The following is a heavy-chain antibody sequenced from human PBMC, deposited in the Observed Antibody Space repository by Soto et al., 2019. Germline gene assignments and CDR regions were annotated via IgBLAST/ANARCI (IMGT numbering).Heavy chain of an antibody. CDR1: GGSISSGGYY. CDR3: ARSVFP. J-gene: IGHJ5*02. V-gene: IGHV4-31*03. CDR2: IYYSKST. Sequence: SETLSLTCTVSGGSISSGGYYWILIRQHPGKGLEWIGYIYYSKSTYYNPSLKSRVTISLDTSKNQFSLKLTSVTAADTAVYYCARSVFPWGQGTLVTVSS.